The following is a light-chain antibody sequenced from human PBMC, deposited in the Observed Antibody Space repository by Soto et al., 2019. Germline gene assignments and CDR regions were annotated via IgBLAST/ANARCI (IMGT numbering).Light chain of an antibody. Sequence: QSALTQPASVSGSPGQSITISCSGTSSDVGAYDFVSWYQQHPGKVPKLMIYEVNKRPSGVPDRFSGSKSGNTASLTVSGLQAEDEADYYCSSYGGSNNLLFGGGTKLTVL. CDR3: SSYGGSNNLL. J-gene: IGLJ2*01. CDR2: EVN. V-gene: IGLV2-8*01. CDR1: SSDVGAYDF.